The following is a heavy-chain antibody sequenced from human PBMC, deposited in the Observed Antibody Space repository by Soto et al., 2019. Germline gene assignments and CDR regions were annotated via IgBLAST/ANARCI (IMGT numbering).Heavy chain of an antibody. CDR1: GGSISSSSYY. CDR2: IYYSGST. V-gene: IGHV4-39*01. D-gene: IGHD3-22*01. Sequence: SETLSLTCTVSGGSISSSSYYWGWIRQPPGKGLEWIGSIYYSGSTYYNPSLKSRVTISVDTSKNQFSLKLSSVTAADTAVYYCAATSYNYDSSGFGYWGQGTLVTVSS. J-gene: IGHJ4*02. CDR3: AATSYNYDSSGFGY.